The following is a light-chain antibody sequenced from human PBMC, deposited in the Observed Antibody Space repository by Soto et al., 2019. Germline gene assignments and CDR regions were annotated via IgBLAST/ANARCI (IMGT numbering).Light chain of an antibody. CDR2: CAS. CDR3: QQYNTWAPEWT. Sequence: EIAMTQSPGTLSVPPGERATLSCRASQSISDNLAWYQQNTGQAPRLLMYCASTRATDIPARFSGTGSGTEFTLTISSLHSEDFAVYFCQQYNTWAPEWTFGQGTKVEFK. V-gene: IGKV3-15*01. CDR1: QSISDN. J-gene: IGKJ1*01.